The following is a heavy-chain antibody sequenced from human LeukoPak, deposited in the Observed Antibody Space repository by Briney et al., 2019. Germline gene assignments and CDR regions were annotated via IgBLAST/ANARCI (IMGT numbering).Heavy chain of an antibody. D-gene: IGHD4-17*01. CDR3: ARDLYYGDYYFDY. J-gene: IGHJ4*02. V-gene: IGHV1-69*13. CDR2: IIPIFGTA. Sequence: ASVKVSCKASGGTFSSYAISWVRQAPGQGLEWMGGIIPIFGTANYAQKFQGGVTITADESTSTAYMELSSLRSEDTAVYYCARDLYYGDYYFDYWGQGTLVTVSS. CDR1: GGTFSSYA.